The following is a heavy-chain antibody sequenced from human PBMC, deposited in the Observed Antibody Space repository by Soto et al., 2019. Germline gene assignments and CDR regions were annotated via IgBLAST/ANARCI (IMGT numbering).Heavy chain of an antibody. CDR3: AKDAPPTIAAAGYESYFQH. J-gene: IGHJ1*01. Sequence: GGSLRLSCAASGFTFSSYGMHWVRQAPGKGLEWVAVISYDGSNKYYADSVKGRFTISRDNSKNTLYLQMNSLRAEDTAVYYCAKDAPPTIAAAGYESYFQHWGQGTLVTVSS. V-gene: IGHV3-30*18. CDR1: GFTFSSYG. CDR2: ISYDGSNK. D-gene: IGHD6-13*01.